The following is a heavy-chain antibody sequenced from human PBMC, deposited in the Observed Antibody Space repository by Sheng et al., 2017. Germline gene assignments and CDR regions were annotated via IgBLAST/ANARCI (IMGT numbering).Heavy chain of an antibody. D-gene: IGHD3-10*01. CDR3: AKYGNTWYFDY. V-gene: IGHV4-59*01. Sequence: QVQLQESGPGLVKPSETLSLTCTVSGGSISSYYWSWIRQPPGKGLEWIGLYLLQWERPTPTPPSTSRVTMSTDTSKNQFSLKLSSVTAADTAVYYCAKYGNTWYFDYWGQGTLVTVSS. J-gene: IGHJ4*02. CDR1: GGSISSYY. CDR2: LLQWERP.